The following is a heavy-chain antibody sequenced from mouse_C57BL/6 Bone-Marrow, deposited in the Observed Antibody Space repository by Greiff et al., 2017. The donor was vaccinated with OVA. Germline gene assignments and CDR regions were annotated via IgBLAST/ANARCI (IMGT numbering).Heavy chain of an antibody. D-gene: IGHD2-5*01. V-gene: IGHV1-50*01. CDR1: GYTFTSYW. CDR3: ARRDSNWAMDY. Sequence: VQLQQPGAELVKPGASVKLSCKASGYTFTSYWMQWVKQRPGQGLEWIGEIDPSDSYTNYNQKFKGKATLPVDTSSSTAYMQLSSLTSEDSAVYYCARRDSNWAMDYWGQGTSVTVSS. CDR2: IDPSDSYT. J-gene: IGHJ4*01.